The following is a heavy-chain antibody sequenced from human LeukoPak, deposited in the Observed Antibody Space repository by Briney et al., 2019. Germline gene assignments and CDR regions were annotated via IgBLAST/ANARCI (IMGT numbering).Heavy chain of an antibody. CDR1: GFTFSSYS. J-gene: IGHJ4*02. V-gene: IGHV3-21*01. CDR2: ISSSSSYI. Sequence: GGSLRLSCAASGFTFSSYSMNWVRQAPGKGLEWVSSISSSSSYIYYADSVKGRFTISRDNAKNSLYLQMNSLRAEDTAVYYCARDHGEFDYIDYWGQGTLVTVSS. CDR3: ARDHGEFDYIDY. D-gene: IGHD3-10*01.